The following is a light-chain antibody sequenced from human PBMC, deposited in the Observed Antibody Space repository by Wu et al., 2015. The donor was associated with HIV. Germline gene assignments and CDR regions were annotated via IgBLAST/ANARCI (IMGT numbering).Light chain of an antibody. V-gene: IGKV3-11*01. CDR3: RQRSNWPPIYT. J-gene: IGKJ2*01. CDR1: QSVSTF. Sequence: EVVLTQSPATLSLSPGERATLYCRASQSVSTFLAWYQQKPGQAPRLLIYDTSNRATGIPARFSGSASGTDFTLTISSLEPEDFAVYYCRQRSNWPPIYTFGQGTKLEIK. CDR2: DTS.